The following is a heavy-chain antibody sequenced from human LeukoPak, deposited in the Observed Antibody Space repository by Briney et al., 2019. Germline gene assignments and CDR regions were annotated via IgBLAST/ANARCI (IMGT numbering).Heavy chain of an antibody. CDR2: ITSSSSYT. CDR3: AKDRMDPVNY. J-gene: IGHJ4*02. D-gene: IGHD2-2*03. V-gene: IGHV3-21*04. Sequence: GGSLRLSCAASGFTFSTYNMNWVRQAPGKGLEWVSSITSSSSYTFYADSVKGRFTISRDNAKNSLYLQMNSLRAEDTALYYCAKDRMDPVNYWGQGTLVTVSS. CDR1: GFTFSTYN.